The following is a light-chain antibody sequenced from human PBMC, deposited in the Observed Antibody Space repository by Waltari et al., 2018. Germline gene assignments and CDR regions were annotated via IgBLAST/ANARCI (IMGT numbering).Light chain of an antibody. CDR1: QSFGSS. CDR2: YTS. V-gene: IGKV3D-11*02. J-gene: IGKJ1*01. CDR3: QQCNNWQLT. Sequence: IVFTQSPATLSLFPGDRTILSCRASQSFGSSLTWYQQRPGQAPRLLIYYTSNRATDIPARFSGSGSGTDFTLTISSLEPEDFGVYYCQQCNNWQLTFGQGTKVEI.